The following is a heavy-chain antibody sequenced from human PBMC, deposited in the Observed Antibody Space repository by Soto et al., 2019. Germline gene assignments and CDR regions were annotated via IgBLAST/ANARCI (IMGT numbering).Heavy chain of an antibody. CDR1: GFSLSTSGVG. J-gene: IGHJ4*02. CDR2: IYWDDDK. D-gene: IGHD4-17*01. V-gene: IGHV2-5*02. Sequence: QITLKESGPTLVKPTQTLTLTCTFSGFSLSTSGVGVGWIRQPPGKALEWLALIYWDDDKRYSPSLKSRLTITKDTTKNPVVLTMTTMDPVDTATYYCAHNTVTRNDDYWGQGTLVTVSS. CDR3: AHNTVTRNDDY.